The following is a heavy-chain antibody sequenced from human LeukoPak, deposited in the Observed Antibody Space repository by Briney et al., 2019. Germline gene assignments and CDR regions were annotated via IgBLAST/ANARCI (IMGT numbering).Heavy chain of an antibody. V-gene: IGHV3-7*04. Sequence: GGSLRLSCAASGFTFSSHWMSWVRQAPGKGLEWVANINQDGRGKYYVDSVKGRFTISRDNANNSLYLQMNSLRAEDTAVYFCAREHVVRGVVYDYWGQGTLVTVSS. J-gene: IGHJ4*02. CDR3: AREHVVRGVVYDY. D-gene: IGHD3-10*01. CDR2: INQDGRGK. CDR1: GFTFSSHW.